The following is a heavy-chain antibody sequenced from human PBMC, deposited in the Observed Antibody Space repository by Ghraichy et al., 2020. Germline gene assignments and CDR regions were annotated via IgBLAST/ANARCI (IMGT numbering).Heavy chain of an antibody. CDR2: VGGNGLHT. J-gene: IGHJ4*02. V-gene: IGHV3-23*01. CDR1: GFTFSGFA. Sequence: GESLNISCAASGFTFSGFAMSWVRQAPGKGLEWVSAVGGNGLHTYYADSVKGRFTISRDNSKNTLYLQMNSLRAEDTALYYCARHYEEYGDYLDYWGQGTLVTASS. D-gene: IGHD4-17*01. CDR3: ARHYEEYGDYLDY.